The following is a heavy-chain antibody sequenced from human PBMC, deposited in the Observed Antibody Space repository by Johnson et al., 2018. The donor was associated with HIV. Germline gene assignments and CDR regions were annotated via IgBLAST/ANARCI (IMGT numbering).Heavy chain of an antibody. Sequence: VLLVESGGGVVQPGRSLRLSCAASGFTFSSYAMHWVRQAPGKGLEYVSAISSNGGSTYYANSVKGRFTISRDNSKNTLYLQMNSLRVEDTAVYYCARDLVVGDHSAPLTHAFDVVGQGTMVTVSS. CDR2: ISSNGGST. D-gene: IGHD1-26*01. CDR1: GFTFSSYA. V-gene: IGHV3-64*01. J-gene: IGHJ3*01. CDR3: ARDLVVGDHSAPLTHAFDV.